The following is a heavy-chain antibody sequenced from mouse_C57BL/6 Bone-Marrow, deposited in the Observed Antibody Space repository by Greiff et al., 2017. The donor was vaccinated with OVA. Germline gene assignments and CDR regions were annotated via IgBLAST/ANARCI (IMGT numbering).Heavy chain of an antibody. D-gene: IGHD1-1*01. CDR1: GYTFTSYT. CDR2: INPSSGYT. V-gene: IGHV1-4*01. J-gene: IGHJ2*01. Sequence: VKLVESGAELARPGASVKMSCKASGYTFTSYTMHWVKQRPGQGLEWIGYINPSSGYTKYNQKFKDKATLTADKSSSTAYMQLSSLTSEDSAVYYCASGGYYGRFDYWGQGTTLTVSS. CDR3: ASGGYYGRFDY.